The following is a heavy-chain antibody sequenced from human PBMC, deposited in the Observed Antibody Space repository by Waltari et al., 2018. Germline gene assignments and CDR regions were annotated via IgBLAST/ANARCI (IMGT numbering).Heavy chain of an antibody. D-gene: IGHD6-13*01. V-gene: IGHV4-31*03. CDR1: GGSINSGDYY. CDR3: ARAGGSAWYGDNWFDP. Sequence: QVQLQESGPGLVKPSQTLSLTCTVSGGSINSGDYYWSWIRQHPGKGRVWSAYIYYGGSTSYRPSLRDRVTRSVDTSKSQFSRKLSSVTAADTGVYYCARAGGSAWYGDNWFDPWGQGTLVTVSS. J-gene: IGHJ5*02. CDR2: IYYGGST.